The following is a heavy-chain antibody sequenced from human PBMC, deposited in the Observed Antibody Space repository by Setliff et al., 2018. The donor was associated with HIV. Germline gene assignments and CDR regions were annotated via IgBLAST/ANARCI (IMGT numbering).Heavy chain of an antibody. Sequence: GGSLRLSCAASGFTFSSYSMNWVRQAPGKGLEWVSYISSSSSTIYYADSVKGRFTISRDNAKNSLYLQMNSLRAEDTAVYYCARSRAAGFDYLRLGGEYYYGMDVWGQGTTVTVSS. J-gene: IGHJ6*02. V-gene: IGHV3-48*01. D-gene: IGHD6-13*01. CDR2: ISSSSSTI. CDR1: GFTFSSYS. CDR3: ARSRAAGFDYLRLGGEYYYGMDV.